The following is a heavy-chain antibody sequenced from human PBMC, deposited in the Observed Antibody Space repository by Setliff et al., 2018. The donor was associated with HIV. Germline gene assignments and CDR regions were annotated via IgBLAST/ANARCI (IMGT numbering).Heavy chain of an antibody. Sequence: GGSLRLSCAASGFTFVDYGMSWVRQAPGKGLEWVANINQDGSEIFYVDSVKGRFTISRDNASSLLNLQLNSLRAEDTAVYYCARVRGGGWSDYWGQGTLVTVSS. V-gene: IGHV3-7*01. CDR1: GFTFVDYG. CDR2: INQDGSEI. D-gene: IGHD6-19*01. J-gene: IGHJ4*02. CDR3: ARVRGGGWSDY.